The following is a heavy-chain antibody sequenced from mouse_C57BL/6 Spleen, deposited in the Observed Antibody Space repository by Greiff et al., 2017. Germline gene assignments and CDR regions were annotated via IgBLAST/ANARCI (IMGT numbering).Heavy chain of an antibody. CDR1: GFTFSDYY. V-gene: IGHV5-16*01. J-gene: IGHJ1*03. CDR2: INYDGSST. D-gene: IGHD1-1*01. CDR3: AREEYYYGSSYWYFDV. Sequence: EVQRVESEGGLVQPGSSMKLSCTASGFTFSDYYMAWVRQVPEKGLEWVANINYDGSSTYYLDSLKSRFIISRDNAKNILYLQMSRLKSEDTATDYCAREEYYYGSSYWYFDVWGTGTTVTVSS.